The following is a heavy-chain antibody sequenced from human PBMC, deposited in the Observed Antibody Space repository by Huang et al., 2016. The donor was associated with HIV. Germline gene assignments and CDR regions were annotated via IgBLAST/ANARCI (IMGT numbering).Heavy chain of an antibody. CDR3: ARRGVMVRGAHFDY. V-gene: IGHV3-9*01. J-gene: IGHJ4*02. Sequence: EVQLVESGGGLVQPGRSLRLSCAASGFTFDVYALHWVREAPGKGRGGVSGISWNSGSIGYADSVKGRFTISRDNAKNSLYLQMNSLRAEDTALYYCARRGVMVRGAHFDYWGLGTLVTVSS. CDR2: ISWNSGSI. CDR1: GFTFDVYA. D-gene: IGHD3-10*01.